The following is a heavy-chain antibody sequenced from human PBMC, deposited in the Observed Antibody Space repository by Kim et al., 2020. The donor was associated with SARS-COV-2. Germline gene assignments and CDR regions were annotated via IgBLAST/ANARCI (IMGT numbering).Heavy chain of an antibody. Sequence: YAAPVKGRSTISRDNSKNTRYVQRNSLRAEDTAVYYCAKVVTTVRNGMDVWGQGTTVTVSS. J-gene: IGHJ6*02. V-gene: IGHV3-30*02. D-gene: IGHD4-17*01. CDR3: AKVVTTVRNGMDV.